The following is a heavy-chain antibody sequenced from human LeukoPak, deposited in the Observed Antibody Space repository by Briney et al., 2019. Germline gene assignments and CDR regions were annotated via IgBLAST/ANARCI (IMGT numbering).Heavy chain of an antibody. J-gene: IGHJ4*02. V-gene: IGHV3-21*01. CDR3: TRDRLFDC. CDR2: IGSTTTDM. D-gene: IGHD6-6*01. Sequence: GGSLRLSCAASGFSLRTFTLHWVRQAPGKGLEWVSSIGSTTTDMSYTGSVKGRFSISRDNAKNSLSLQMNSLRVEDTAVYYCTRDRLFDCWGQGTLVTVSS. CDR1: GFSLRTFT.